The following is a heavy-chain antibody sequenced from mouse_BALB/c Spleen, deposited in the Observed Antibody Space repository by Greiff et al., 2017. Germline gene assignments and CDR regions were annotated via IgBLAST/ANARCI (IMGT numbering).Heavy chain of an antibody. CDR2: ISSGGST. V-gene: IGHV5-6-5*01. CDR1: GFTFSSYA. CDR3: ARGAYGYNYFDY. D-gene: IGHD1-2*01. Sequence: LQQSGGGLVKPGGSLKLSCAASGFTFSSYAMSWVRQTPEKRLEWVASISSGGSTYYPDSVKGRFTISRDNARNILYLQMSSLRSEDTAMYYCARGAYGYNYFDYWGQGTTLTVSS. J-gene: IGHJ2*01.